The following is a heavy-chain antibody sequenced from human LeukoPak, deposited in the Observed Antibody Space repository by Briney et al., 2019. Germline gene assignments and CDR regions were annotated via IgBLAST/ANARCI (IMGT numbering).Heavy chain of an antibody. Sequence: ASVKVSCKASGYTFTGYYMHWVRQAPGQGLEWMGWINPNSGGTNYAQKFQGRVTITRDTSVSTAYMELSRLRSDDTAVYYCARGHDILTGYYHGFDYWGQGTLVTVSS. CDR2: INPNSGGT. V-gene: IGHV1-2*02. CDR1: GYTFTGYY. CDR3: ARGHDILTGYYHGFDY. D-gene: IGHD3-9*01. J-gene: IGHJ4*02.